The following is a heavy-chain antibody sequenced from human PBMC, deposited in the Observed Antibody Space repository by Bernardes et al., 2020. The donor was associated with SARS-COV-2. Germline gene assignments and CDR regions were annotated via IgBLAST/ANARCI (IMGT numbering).Heavy chain of an antibody. D-gene: IGHD6-13*01. Sequence: SVKVSCKTSGFTFTSSAMQWVRQARGQRLEWIGWIVVGSGYTNYAQKFQERVTITRDMSTSTAYMELSSLRSEDTAVYYCAATLAAASFDYWGQGTLVTVSS. CDR1: GFTFTSSA. J-gene: IGHJ4*02. V-gene: IGHV1-58*02. CDR2: IVVGSGYT. CDR3: AATLAAASFDY.